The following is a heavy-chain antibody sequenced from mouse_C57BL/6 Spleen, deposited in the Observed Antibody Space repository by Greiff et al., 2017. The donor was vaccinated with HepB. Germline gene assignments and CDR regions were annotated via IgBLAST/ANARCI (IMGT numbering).Heavy chain of an antibody. V-gene: IGHV1-9*01. CDR3: ARGPSITAVVATWYFGV. CDR2: ILPGSGST. J-gene: IGHJ1*03. D-gene: IGHD1-1*01. CDR1: GYTFTGYW. Sequence: QVQLQQSGAELMKPGASVKLSCKATGYTFTGYWIEWVKQRPGHGLEWIGEILPGSGSTNYNEKFKGKATFNADTSSNTAYMQLSSLATEDSAIYYWARGPSITAVVATWYFGVCGTGTTVTVSS.